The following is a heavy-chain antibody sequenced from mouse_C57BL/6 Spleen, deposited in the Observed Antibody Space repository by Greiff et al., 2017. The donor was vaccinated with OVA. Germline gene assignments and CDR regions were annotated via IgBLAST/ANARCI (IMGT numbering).Heavy chain of an antibody. J-gene: IGHJ4*01. Sequence: EVQLVESGGGLVKPGGSLKLSCAASGFTFSSYAMSWVRQTPEKRLEWVATISDGGSYTSYPDNVKGRFTISRDNAKNNLYLQMSQLKSEDTAMYYCARAYDYAHYYAMDYWGQGTSVTVSS. D-gene: IGHD2-4*01. CDR1: GFTFSSYA. V-gene: IGHV5-4*01. CDR2: ISDGGSYT. CDR3: ARAYDYAHYYAMDY.